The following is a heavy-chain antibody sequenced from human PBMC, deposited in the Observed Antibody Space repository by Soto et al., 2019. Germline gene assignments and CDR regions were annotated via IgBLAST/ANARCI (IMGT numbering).Heavy chain of an antibody. J-gene: IGHJ3*02. V-gene: IGHV4-39*01. Sequence: SETLSLTCIVSGGSLTSSSFYWGWIRQPPGKGLSWIGNIYYSGTTDYNPSLKSRVSVSTDTSRNQLSLTLSSVTAADTAVYYCVRSYGNAFVIWGPGTLVTVPS. CDR3: VRSYGNAFVI. D-gene: IGHD3-10*01. CDR1: GGSLTSSSFY. CDR2: IYYSGTT.